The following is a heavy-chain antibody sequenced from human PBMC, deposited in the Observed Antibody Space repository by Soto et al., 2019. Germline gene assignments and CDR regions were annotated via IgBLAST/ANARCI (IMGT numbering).Heavy chain of an antibody. CDR1: GFTFTRYS. Sequence: GGSLRLSCAASGFTFTRYSMNWVRQAPGKGLEWVSSISSTTNYIYYGDSMKGRFTISKDNAKNSLYLEMNSLRAEDTAVYYCARESEDLTSNFDYWGQGTLVTVLL. CDR2: ISSTTNYI. J-gene: IGHJ4*02. CDR3: ARESEDLTSNFDY. V-gene: IGHV3-21*06.